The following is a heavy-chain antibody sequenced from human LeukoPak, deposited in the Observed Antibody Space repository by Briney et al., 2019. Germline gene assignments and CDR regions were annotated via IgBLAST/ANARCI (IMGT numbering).Heavy chain of an antibody. CDR1: GYTFTSYD. CDR3: ARGRPLYEWFGEGDFDY. D-gene: IGHD3-10*01. V-gene: IGHV1-8*01. J-gene: IGHJ4*02. CDR2: MNPNSGNT. Sequence: ASVKVSCKASGYTFTSYDINWVRQATGQGLVWMGWMNPNSGNTGYAQKLQGRVTMTRNTSISTAYLELSSLRSEDTAVYYCARGRPLYEWFGEGDFDYWGQGTLVTVSS.